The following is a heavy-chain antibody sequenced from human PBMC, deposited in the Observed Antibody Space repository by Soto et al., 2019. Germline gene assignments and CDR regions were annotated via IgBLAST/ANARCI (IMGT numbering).Heavy chain of an antibody. V-gene: IGHV3-48*03. CDR1: GFTFSSYE. Sequence: EVQLVESGGGLVQPGGSLRLSCAASGFTFSSYEMNWVRQAPGNGLEWVSYISSSGSTIYYADSVKGRFTISRDNAKNSLYLQMNSLRAEDTAVYYCAREGGGSYFDYWGQGTLVTVSS. D-gene: IGHD1-26*01. CDR3: AREGGGSYFDY. CDR2: ISSSGSTI. J-gene: IGHJ4*02.